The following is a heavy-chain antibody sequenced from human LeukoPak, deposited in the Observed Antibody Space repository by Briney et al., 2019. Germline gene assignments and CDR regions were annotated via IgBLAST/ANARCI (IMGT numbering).Heavy chain of an antibody. D-gene: IGHD1-26*01. V-gene: IGHV3-21*01. CDR3: ARVRIVGASHDAFDI. CDR2: ISSSSSYI. J-gene: IGHJ3*02. Sequence: PGGSLRLSCAASGFTFSSYSMNWVRQAPGKGLEWVSSISSSSSYIYYADSVKGRFTISRDNAKNSLYLQMNSLRAEDTAVYYCARVRIVGASHDAFDIWGQGTMVTVSS. CDR1: GFTFSSYS.